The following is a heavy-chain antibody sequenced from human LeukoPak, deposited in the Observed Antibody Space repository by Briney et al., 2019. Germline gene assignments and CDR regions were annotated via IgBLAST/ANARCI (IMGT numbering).Heavy chain of an antibody. J-gene: IGHJ4*02. V-gene: IGHV1-2*02. Sequence: ASVKVSCKASGYTFTGYYMHCVRQAPVQGLEWMGWVNPNSGGTNYAQKFQGRVTMTRDTSISTAYMELSRLRSDDTAVYYCATPVLGIAVAGTRVSDYWGQGTLVTVSS. D-gene: IGHD6-19*01. CDR3: ATPVLGIAVAGTRVSDY. CDR2: VNPNSGGT. CDR1: GYTFTGYY.